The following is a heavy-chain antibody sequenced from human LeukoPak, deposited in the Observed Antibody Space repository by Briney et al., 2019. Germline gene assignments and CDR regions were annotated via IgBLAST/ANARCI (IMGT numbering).Heavy chain of an antibody. J-gene: IGHJ3*02. CDR3: ARDHYYGGNRPAFDI. D-gene: IGHD2-21*01. CDR2: IYYSGST. V-gene: IGHV4-59*01. Sequence: ASETLSLTCTVSGGSISGYYWSWIRQPPGKGLEWIGYIYYSGSTNYNPSLRSRVSISVDTSKNQFSLRLRSVTAADTAFYYCARDHYYGGNRPAFDIWGQGTMVTVSS. CDR1: GGSISGYY.